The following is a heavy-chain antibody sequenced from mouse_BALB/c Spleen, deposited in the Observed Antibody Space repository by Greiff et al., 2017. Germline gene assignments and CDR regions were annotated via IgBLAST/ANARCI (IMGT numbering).Heavy chain of an antibody. J-gene: IGHJ4*01. V-gene: IGHV5-17*02. Sequence: VQVVESGGGLVPPGGSRKLSCAASGFTFSCFGLHLVRQAPEKGLEWVAYISSGSSTIYYADTVKGRFTISRDNPKNTLFLQMTSLRSEDTAMYYCARPDYRYDGGAMDYWGQGTSVTVSS. CDR2: ISSGSSTI. CDR3: ARPDYRYDGGAMDY. CDR1: GFTFSCFG. D-gene: IGHD2-14*01.